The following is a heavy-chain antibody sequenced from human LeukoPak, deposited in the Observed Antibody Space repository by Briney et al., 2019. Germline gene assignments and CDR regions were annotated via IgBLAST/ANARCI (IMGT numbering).Heavy chain of an antibody. J-gene: IGHJ5*02. V-gene: IGHV4-39*01. Sequence: SETLSLTCTVSGGSISSSSYYWGWIRQPPGKGLEWIGSIYHSGSTYYNPSLKSRVTISVDTSKNQFSLKLSSVTAADTAVYYCARQMPNSNWFDPWGQGTLVTVSS. D-gene: IGHD2-2*01. CDR1: GGSISSSSYY. CDR2: IYHSGST. CDR3: ARQMPNSNWFDP.